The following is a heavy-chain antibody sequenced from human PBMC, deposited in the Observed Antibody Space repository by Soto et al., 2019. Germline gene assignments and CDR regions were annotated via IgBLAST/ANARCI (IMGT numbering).Heavy chain of an antibody. J-gene: IGHJ6*02. CDR3: ARRGYYYGSGSPLHYYYGMDV. CDR1: GYSFTNYW. D-gene: IGHD3-10*01. V-gene: IGHV5-10-1*01. Sequence: GESLKISCKGSGYSFTNYWISWVRQMPGKGLEWMGRIDPSDSYTNYSPSFQGHVTISADKSISTAYLQWSSLKASDTAMYYCARRGYYYGSGSPLHYYYGMDVWGQGTTVTVSS. CDR2: IDPSDSYT.